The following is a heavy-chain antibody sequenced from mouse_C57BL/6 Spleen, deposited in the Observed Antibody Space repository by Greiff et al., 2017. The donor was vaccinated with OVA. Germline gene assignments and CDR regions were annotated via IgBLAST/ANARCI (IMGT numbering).Heavy chain of an antibody. D-gene: IGHD1-1*01. V-gene: IGHV1-50*01. Sequence: QVQLQQPGAELVKPGASVKLSCKASGYTFTSYWMQWVKQRPGQGLEWIGEIDPSDSYTNYNQKFKGKGTLTVDNSSSTAYMQLSSLTSEDSAVYYCARGEYYYGSSPWFAYWGQGTLVTVSA. J-gene: IGHJ3*01. CDR1: GYTFTSYW. CDR2: IDPSDSYT. CDR3: ARGEYYYGSSPWFAY.